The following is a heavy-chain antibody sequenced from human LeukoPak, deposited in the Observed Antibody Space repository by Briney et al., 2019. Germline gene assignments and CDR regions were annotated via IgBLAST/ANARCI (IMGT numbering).Heavy chain of an antibody. Sequence: GGSLRLSCEASGFSLSSSAMSWVRQAPGKGLEWVAVIWSDGTNKYYADSVKGRFVISRDNSNNTLHLQMNSLRAEDTAVYYCARDGYYDSSGYYSGPYYFDYWGQGTLVTVSS. CDR3: ARDGYYDSSGYYSGPYYFDY. D-gene: IGHD3-22*01. CDR1: GFSLSSSA. J-gene: IGHJ4*02. V-gene: IGHV3-33*08. CDR2: IWSDGTNK.